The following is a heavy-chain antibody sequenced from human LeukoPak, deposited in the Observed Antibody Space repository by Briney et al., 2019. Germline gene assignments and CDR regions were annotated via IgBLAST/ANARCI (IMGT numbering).Heavy chain of an antibody. CDR3: ARVAGGDSSGYYYVDYFDY. J-gene: IGHJ4*02. V-gene: IGHV1-24*01. CDR2: FDPEDGET. CDR1: GYTLTELS. D-gene: IGHD3-22*01. Sequence: ASVKVSCKVSGYTLTELSMHWVRQAPGKGLEWMGGFDPEDGETIYAQKFQGRVTMTEDTSTDTAYMELSSLRSEDTAVYYCARVAGGDSSGYYYVDYFDYWGQGTLVTVSS.